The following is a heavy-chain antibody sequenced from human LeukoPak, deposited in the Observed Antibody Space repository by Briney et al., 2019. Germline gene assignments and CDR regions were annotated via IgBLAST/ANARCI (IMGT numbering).Heavy chain of an antibody. V-gene: IGHV3-23*01. CDR1: GFTFSNYA. CDR2: ISGSGDGT. CDR3: AKCVDWVFGSTTCPLGY. Sequence: GGSLRLSCAASGFTFSNYAMSWVRLAPGKGLKWVSAISGSGDGTFYADSVKGRFTISRDKSKNTLYLQMNSLRAEDTAVYYCAKCVDWVFGSTTCPLGYWGQGTLVTVSS. J-gene: IGHJ4*02. D-gene: IGHD6-13*01.